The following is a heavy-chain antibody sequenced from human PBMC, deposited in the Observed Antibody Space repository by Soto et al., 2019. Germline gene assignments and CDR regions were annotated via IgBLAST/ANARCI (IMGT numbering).Heavy chain of an antibody. CDR3: AKGRSYYYYYGVDV. CDR1: GFTFSNYA. V-gene: IGHV3-23*01. CDR2: ISGSGGST. J-gene: IGHJ6*02. Sequence: GGSLRRSCAASGFTFSNYAVTWVRQAPGKGLEWVSTISGSGGSTYYADSVKGRFTISRDNSKNTLYLQMNSLRAEDTALYYCAKGRSYYYYYGVDVWGQGTTVTVSS.